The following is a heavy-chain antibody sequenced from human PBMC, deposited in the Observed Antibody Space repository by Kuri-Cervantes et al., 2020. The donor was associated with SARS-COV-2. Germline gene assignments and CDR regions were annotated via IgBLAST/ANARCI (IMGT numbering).Heavy chain of an antibody. CDR1: GLTFSGHW. D-gene: IGHD1-1*01. J-gene: IGHJ4*02. CDR3: VRDGDHWNFDY. CDR2: INPDGSYT. Sequence: GESLKISCAASGLTFSGHWIRWVRQAPGKGLVWVSRINPDGSYTNNADSVKGRFTLSRDNAKNMLFLQMNSLRAEDTAVYYCVRDGDHWNFDYWGRGTLVTVSS. V-gene: IGHV3-74*01.